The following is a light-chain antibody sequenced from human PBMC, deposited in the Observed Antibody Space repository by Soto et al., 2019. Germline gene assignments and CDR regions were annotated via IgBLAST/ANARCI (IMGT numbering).Light chain of an antibody. CDR1: SSDVGGYNY. Sequence: HSVLTHPASVSGSPGQSITISCTGTSSDVGGYNYVSWYQQHPGKAPKLMIYEVTKRPSGVPDRFSGSKSGNTASLTVSGLLAEDEADYYCSSYTSSSTVFGTGTKVTV. CDR2: EVT. J-gene: IGLJ1*01. V-gene: IGLV2-14*01. CDR3: SSYTSSSTV.